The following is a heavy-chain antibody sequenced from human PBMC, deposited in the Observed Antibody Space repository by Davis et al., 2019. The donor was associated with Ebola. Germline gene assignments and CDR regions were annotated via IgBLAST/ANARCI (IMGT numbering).Heavy chain of an antibody. D-gene: IGHD4-17*01. CDR3: ARGYGTFDY. CDR1: GFTFSSQD. V-gene: IGHV3-48*03. Sequence: GGSLRLSCAASGFTFSSQDMKWVRQAPGKGLVWVSYISSSGTPINYADSVKGRFTISRDNAKNSLYLQMHSLRAEDTAVYYCARGYGTFDYWGRGTLVTVSA. CDR2: ISSSGTPI. J-gene: IGHJ4*02.